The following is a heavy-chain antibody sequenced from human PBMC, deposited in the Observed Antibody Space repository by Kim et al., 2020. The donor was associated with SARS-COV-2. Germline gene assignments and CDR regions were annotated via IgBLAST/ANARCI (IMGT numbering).Heavy chain of an antibody. CDR2: IYYSGST. Sequence: SETLSLTCTVSGGSISSGGYYWSWIRQHPGKGLEWIGYIYYSGSTYYNPSLKSRVTISVDTSKNQFSLKLSSVTAADTAVYYCARATDYYDSSGYYYVSYGMDVWGQGTTVTVSS. J-gene: IGHJ6*02. V-gene: IGHV4-31*03. CDR3: ARATDYYDSSGYYYVSYGMDV. D-gene: IGHD3-22*01. CDR1: GGSISSGGYY.